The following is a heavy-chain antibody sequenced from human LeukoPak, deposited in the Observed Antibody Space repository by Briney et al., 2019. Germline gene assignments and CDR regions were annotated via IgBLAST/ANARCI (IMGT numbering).Heavy chain of an antibody. J-gene: IGHJ6*02. CDR3: ARDHEQWLSTYYYYGMDV. CDR1: GFTFSDYY. CDR2: ISSSGSTI. Sequence: GGSLRLSCAASGFTFSDYYMSWIRQAPGKGLEWVSYISSSGSTIYYADSVKGRFTISRDNAKNSLYLQMNSLRAEDTAVYYCARDHEQWLSTYYYYGMDVWAKGPRSPSP. D-gene: IGHD6-19*01. V-gene: IGHV3-11*01.